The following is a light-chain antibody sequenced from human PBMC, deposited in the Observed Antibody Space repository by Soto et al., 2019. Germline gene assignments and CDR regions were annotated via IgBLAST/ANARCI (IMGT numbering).Light chain of an antibody. CDR1: QTVRNNY. V-gene: IGKV3-20*01. CDR3: QQDGT. Sequence: EFVLTQSPGTLSLSPGERASLSCRASQTVRNNYLAWYQQKPGQAPRLLIYDASSRATGIPDRFSGSGSGTDFILTISRLEPEDFAVYYCQQDGTFGQGTKVDI. CDR2: DAS. J-gene: IGKJ1*01.